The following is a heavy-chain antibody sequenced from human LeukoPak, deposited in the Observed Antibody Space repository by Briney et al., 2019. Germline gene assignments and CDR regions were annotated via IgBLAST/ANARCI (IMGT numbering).Heavy chain of an antibody. CDR2: IIPIFGKA. D-gene: IGHD3-16*02. J-gene: IGHJ4*02. V-gene: IGHV1-69*05. CDR1: GGTFSSYA. Sequence: ASVKVSCKASGGTFSSYAISWVRQAPGQGLEWMGAIIPIFGKANYAQTFQGRDTSNTDESASTADVERSSLRSEDTAVYYCARDPIMITFGGVIVRRNYFDYWGQGTLVTVSS. CDR3: ARDPIMITFGGVIVRRNYFDY.